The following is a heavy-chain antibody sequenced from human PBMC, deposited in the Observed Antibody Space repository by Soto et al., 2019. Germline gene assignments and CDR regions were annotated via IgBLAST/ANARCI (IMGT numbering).Heavy chain of an antibody. Sequence: GGSLRLSCAASGFSFSLYWMHWVRQAPGKGLVWVSRINGDGSDTSYGDSVKGRFTTSRDNAKNTLYLHMNSLGAEDTAVYYCARAFGEVGATAVYDIWGQGTMVTVSS. V-gene: IGHV3-74*01. CDR3: ARAFGEVGATAVYDI. J-gene: IGHJ3*02. D-gene: IGHD1-26*01. CDR1: GFSFSLYW. CDR2: INGDGSDT.